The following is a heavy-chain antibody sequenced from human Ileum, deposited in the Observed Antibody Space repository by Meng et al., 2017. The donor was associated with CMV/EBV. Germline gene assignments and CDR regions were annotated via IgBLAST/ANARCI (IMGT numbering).Heavy chain of an antibody. Sequence: SVSGAYIGSGSFYWSWLRQLPGKGLEWIGFIHSTGSTYYNPSLQSRVSISADTSNNHLSLTLTSVTAADTALYYCARDTIRDGVDYWGQGTLVTVSS. CDR1: GAYIGSGSFY. D-gene: IGHD2-21*01. V-gene: IGHV4-31*03. CDR2: IHSTGST. J-gene: IGHJ4*02. CDR3: ARDTIRDGVDY.